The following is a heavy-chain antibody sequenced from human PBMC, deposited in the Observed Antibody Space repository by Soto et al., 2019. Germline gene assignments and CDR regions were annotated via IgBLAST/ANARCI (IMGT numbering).Heavy chain of an antibody. CDR1: GFTFSIYS. J-gene: IGHJ4*02. D-gene: IGHD6-6*01. CDR2: ISSSSSYI. CDR3: ARDLLPGIAARRVDY. Sequence: PGGSLRLSCAASGFTFSIYSMDWVRKAPGKELEWVSSISSSSSYIYYADSVKGRFTISRDNAKNSLYLQMNSLRAEDTAVYYCARDLLPGIAARRVDYWGQGTLVTVSS. V-gene: IGHV3-21*01.